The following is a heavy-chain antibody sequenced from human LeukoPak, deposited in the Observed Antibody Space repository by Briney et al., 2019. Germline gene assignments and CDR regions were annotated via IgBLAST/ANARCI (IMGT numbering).Heavy chain of an antibody. Sequence: GGSLRLSCAPSGFTFSNYAMSWVRQAPGKGLEWVSGLSGNGGSTYYADSVKGRFTISRDNSKNTLYLQMNSLKAEDTALYYCAKYSGYSGYGYYFDYWGQGTLVTVSS. V-gene: IGHV3-23*01. D-gene: IGHD5-12*01. J-gene: IGHJ4*02. CDR2: LSGNGGST. CDR3: AKYSGYSGYGYYFDY. CDR1: GFTFSNYA.